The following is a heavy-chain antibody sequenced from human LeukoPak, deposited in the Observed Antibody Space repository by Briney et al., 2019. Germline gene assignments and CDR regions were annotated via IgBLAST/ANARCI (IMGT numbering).Heavy chain of an antibody. Sequence: PSETLSLTCAVSGYSISSGYYWGWIRQPPGKGLEWIGSIYHSGSTYYNPSLKSRVTISVDTSKNQFSLKLSSVTAADTAVYYCARHFSPGEVDYWGQGTLVTVSS. D-gene: IGHD1-14*01. CDR3: ARHFSPGEVDY. CDR1: GYSISSGYY. CDR2: IYHSGST. V-gene: IGHV4-38-2*01. J-gene: IGHJ4*02.